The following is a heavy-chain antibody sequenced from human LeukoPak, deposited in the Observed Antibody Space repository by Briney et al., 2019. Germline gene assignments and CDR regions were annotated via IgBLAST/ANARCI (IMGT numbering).Heavy chain of an antibody. V-gene: IGHV1-2*04. CDR3: ARVRDGYNDAF. Sequence: GASVKVSCKASGYTFTSYYMHWMRQAPGQGLEWMGWINPKNGDTHYAQKFQGWVTMTRDTSITTVYMELNRLTSDDTALYYCARVRDGYNDAFWGQGTMVTVHS. J-gene: IGHJ3*01. CDR1: GYTFTSYY. D-gene: IGHD5-24*01. CDR2: INPKNGDT.